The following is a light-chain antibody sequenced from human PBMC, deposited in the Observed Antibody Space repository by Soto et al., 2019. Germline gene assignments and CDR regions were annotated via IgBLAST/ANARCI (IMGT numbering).Light chain of an antibody. J-gene: IGLJ3*02. CDR1: SSDVGGYNH. V-gene: IGLV2-14*01. Sequence: QSALTQPASVSGSPGQSITISCTGTSSDVGGYNHVSWYQQHPGKAPKLMIYEVSNRPSGVSNRFSGSKFGNTASLTISGLQAEDEADYYCSSYTSSSTLDWVFGGGTQLTVL. CDR3: SSYTSSSTLDWV. CDR2: EVS.